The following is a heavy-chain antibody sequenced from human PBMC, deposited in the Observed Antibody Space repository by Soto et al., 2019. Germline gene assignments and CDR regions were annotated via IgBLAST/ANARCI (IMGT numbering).Heavy chain of an antibody. V-gene: IGHV1-45*02. CDR2: ITPFKSDT. J-gene: IGHJ3*02. Sequence: SVKVSCKASGYTFTFRYLHWVRQAPGQALEWMGWITPFKSDTNYAQKFQDRVTITRDRSVSTAYMELSNLRSDDTAMYYCARSPFAGSDAFDIWGQGTMVTVS. CDR3: ARSPFAGSDAFDI. CDR1: GYTFTFRY. D-gene: IGHD1-1*01.